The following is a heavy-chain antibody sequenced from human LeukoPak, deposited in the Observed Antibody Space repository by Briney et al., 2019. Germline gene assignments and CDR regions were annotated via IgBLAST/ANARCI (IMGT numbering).Heavy chain of an antibody. CDR2: VKPDGGDK. J-gene: IGHJ4*02. CDR1: GFTFSDYW. Sequence: GGSLRLSCAASGFTFSDYWMDWFRQAPGKGLEWVANVKPDGGDKYYADSVKGRFTISRDNAKDSLYLQMNRLRAEDTAVYYCARDLDYWGQGTLITVSS. V-gene: IGHV3-7*05. CDR3: ARDLDY.